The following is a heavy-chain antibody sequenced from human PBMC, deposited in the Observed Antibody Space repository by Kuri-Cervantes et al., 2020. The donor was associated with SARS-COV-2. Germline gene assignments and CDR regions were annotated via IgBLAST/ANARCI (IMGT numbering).Heavy chain of an antibody. V-gene: IGHV3-49*03. CDR1: GFTLSDCV. CDR2: IRNRAYGGTT. CDR3: SREPNSGSFVYFDY. J-gene: IGHJ4*02. Sequence: GESLKISCTASGFTLSDCVMTWFRQAPGKGLEWIGFIRNRAYGGTTELAASVRGRFSMSRDDSKGIAYLHLNSLKTEDTAVYYCSREPNSGSFVYFDYWGQGTLVTVSS. D-gene: IGHD1-26*01.